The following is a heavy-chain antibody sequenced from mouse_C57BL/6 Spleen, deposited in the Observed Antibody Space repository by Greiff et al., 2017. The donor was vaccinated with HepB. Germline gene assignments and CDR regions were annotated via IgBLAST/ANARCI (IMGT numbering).Heavy chain of an antibody. CDR2: IDPSDSYT. V-gene: IGHV1-69*01. D-gene: IGHD1-2*01. Sequence: VQLQQPGAELVMPGASVKLSCKASGYTFTSYWMHWVKQRPGQGLEWIGEIDPSDSYTNYNQKFKGKSTLTVDKSSSTAYMQLSSLTSEDSAVYYCARAPITPYFDYWGQGTTLTVSS. J-gene: IGHJ2*01. CDR1: GYTFTSYW. CDR3: ARAPITPYFDY.